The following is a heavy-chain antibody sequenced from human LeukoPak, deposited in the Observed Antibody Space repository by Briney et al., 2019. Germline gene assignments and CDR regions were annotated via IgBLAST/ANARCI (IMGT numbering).Heavy chain of an antibody. V-gene: IGHV4-39*01. CDR3: ARWEGAAAGTYGMDV. CDR1: GGSISSGSYY. CDR2: IYYSGGT. Sequence: SETLSLTCTVSGGSISSGSYYWSWIRQPAGKGLEWIGSIYYSGGTYYNPSLKSRVTISVDTSKNQFSLKLSSVTAADTAVYYCARWEGAAAGTYGMDVWGQGTTVTVSS. J-gene: IGHJ6*02. D-gene: IGHD6-13*01.